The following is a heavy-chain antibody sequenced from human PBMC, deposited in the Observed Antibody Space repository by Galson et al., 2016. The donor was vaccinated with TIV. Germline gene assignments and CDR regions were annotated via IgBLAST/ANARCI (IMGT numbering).Heavy chain of an antibody. Sequence: ALVKPTQTLTLTCTFSGFSLNTDGMCVNWIRQPPGKALEWLARIDWDDDKSYTSSLKTRLTISKDTSKNQVFLTLTNVDPVDTATYYCARTYSGGAIDYWGQGTLVTVSS. CDR2: IDWDDDK. CDR1: GFSLNTDGMC. V-gene: IGHV2-70*11. J-gene: IGHJ4*02. CDR3: ARTYSGGAIDY. D-gene: IGHD4-11*01.